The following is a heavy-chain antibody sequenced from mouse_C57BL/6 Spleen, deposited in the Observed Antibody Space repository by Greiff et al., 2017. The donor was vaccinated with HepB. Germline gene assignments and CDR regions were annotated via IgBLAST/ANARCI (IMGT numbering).Heavy chain of an antibody. CDR1: GYTFTSYW. Sequence: QVQLQQPGAELVKPGASVKLSCKASGYTFTSYWMQWVKQRPGQGLEWIGEIDPSDSYTNYNQKFKGKATLTVDTSSSTAYMQLSSLTSEDSAVYYCASYYGSSQGYYYAMDYWGQGTSVTVSS. CDR2: IDPSDSYT. V-gene: IGHV1-50*01. D-gene: IGHD1-1*01. J-gene: IGHJ4*01. CDR3: ASYYGSSQGYYYAMDY.